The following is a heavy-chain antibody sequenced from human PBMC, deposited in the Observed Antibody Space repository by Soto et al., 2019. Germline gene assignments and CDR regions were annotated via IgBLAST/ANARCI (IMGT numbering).Heavy chain of an antibody. J-gene: IGHJ4*02. CDR3: AKGAGSFHSNY. V-gene: IGHV3-23*01. CDR1: GFTFSSYA. CDR2: LTSSGGTT. D-gene: IGHD6-19*01. Sequence: DVQLLESGGDLVQPGGSLRLSCAASGFTFSSYAMSWVRQAPGKGLEWVSALTSSGGTTFYADSVKGRFTISRDNSIKTTFLQMNSLRAEDTSVYFCAKGAGSFHSNYWGQGALVTVSS.